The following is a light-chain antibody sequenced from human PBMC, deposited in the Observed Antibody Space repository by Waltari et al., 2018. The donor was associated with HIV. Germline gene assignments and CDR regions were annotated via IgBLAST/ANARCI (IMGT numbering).Light chain of an antibody. Sequence: IVLTQSPATLSLSPGESATLSCRASQSISFFLAWYQQKPGQAPSLLIYHASNRATGIPARFSGNGSGTDFTLTINGLTPEDVAVYYCQQRSNWPPKYTFGQGTKLEIK. V-gene: IGKV3-11*01. CDR2: HAS. J-gene: IGKJ2*01. CDR3: QQRSNWPPKYT. CDR1: QSISFF.